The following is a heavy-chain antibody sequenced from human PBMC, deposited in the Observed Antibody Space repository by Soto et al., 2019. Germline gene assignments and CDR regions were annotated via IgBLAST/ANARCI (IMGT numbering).Heavy chain of an antibody. Sequence: QVELVQSGAEVKKPGASVKVSCKASGYSFTGDYLHWVRQAPGEGLEWMGWINPNTGGTDYAPKFQGRVTMPRDTPITTADMDLTRLGSDATAVYFWARDPIGGGAPYYMDYWGQGTLVTVSS. D-gene: IGHD3-10*01. V-gene: IGHV1-2*02. J-gene: IGHJ4*02. CDR3: ARDPIGGGAPYYMDY. CDR2: INPNTGGT. CDR1: GYSFTGDY.